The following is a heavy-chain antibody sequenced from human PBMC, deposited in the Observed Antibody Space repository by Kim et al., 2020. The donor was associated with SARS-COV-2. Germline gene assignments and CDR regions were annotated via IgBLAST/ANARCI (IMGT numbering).Heavy chain of an antibody. Sequence: GGSLRLSCTTSGFTFTGHAMSWVRQAPGKGLEWVSSIDGSDGTTYYVDSVKGRFSFSRDDSKNTLYLHMSALRADDTATYYCLKGGWGWIWYYWCQGTLVTVSS. D-gene: IGHD2-21*01. CDR2: IDGSDGTT. V-gene: IGHV3-23*01. J-gene: IGHJ4*02. CDR1: GFTFTGHA. CDR3: LKGGWGWIWYY.